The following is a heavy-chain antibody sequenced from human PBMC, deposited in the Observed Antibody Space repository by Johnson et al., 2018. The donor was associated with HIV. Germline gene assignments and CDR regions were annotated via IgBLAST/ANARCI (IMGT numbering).Heavy chain of an antibody. Sequence: VESGGGLVKPGGSLRLSCAASGFNFDDYGMSRVRQAPGKGLEWVSSINWNGGSTGDADSVKGLFTISRDNAKNSLYLQMNSLRAEDTAVYYCARRNAEGAFDMWGQGTMVTVSS. CDR3: ARRNAEGAFDM. CDR2: INWNGGST. D-gene: IGHD2-2*01. J-gene: IGHJ3*02. CDR1: GFNFDDYG. V-gene: IGHV3-20*04.